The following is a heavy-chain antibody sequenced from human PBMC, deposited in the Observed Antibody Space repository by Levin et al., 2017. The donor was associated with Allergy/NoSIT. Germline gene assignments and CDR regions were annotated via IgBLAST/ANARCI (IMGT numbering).Heavy chain of an antibody. CDR3: ARSGRRWLQLRGFDY. CDR2: IYYSENT. CDR1: GGSISSGDYY. J-gene: IGHJ4*02. D-gene: IGHD5-24*01. Sequence: SETLSLTCTVSGGSISSGDYYWSWIRQHPGKGLEWIGYIYYSENTYYNPSLRSRVTISVDTSKNQFSLKLSSVTAADMAVYYCARSGRRWLQLRGFDYWGQGTLVTVSS. V-gene: IGHV4-31*03.